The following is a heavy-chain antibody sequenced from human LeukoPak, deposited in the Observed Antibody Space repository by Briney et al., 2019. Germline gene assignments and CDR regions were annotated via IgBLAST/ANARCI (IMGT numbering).Heavy chain of an antibody. CDR2: ISGSGGST. CDR3: ALYSSSWYSPFDY. V-gene: IGHV3-23*01. Sequence: GGSLRLSCAASGFTFSSYAMSWVRQAPGKGLEWVSAISGSGGSTYYADSVEGRFTISRDNSKNTLYLQMNSLRAEDTAVYYCALYSSSWYSPFDYWGQGTLVTASS. J-gene: IGHJ4*02. CDR1: GFTFSSYA. D-gene: IGHD6-13*01.